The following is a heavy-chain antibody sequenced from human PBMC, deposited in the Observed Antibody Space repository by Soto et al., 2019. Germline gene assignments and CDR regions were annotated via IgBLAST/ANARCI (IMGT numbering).Heavy chain of an antibody. Sequence: GGSLRLSCAASGCTFTYYALSWVGQSPGKGLEWVATISGIGGSTYLADSVKGRLSISRDNSKNTVSLLMNSLRAEDTAVYFCARGSSGYISSWYYFDYWGRGTLVTVSS. CDR3: ARGSSGYISSWYYFDY. V-gene: IGHV3-23*01. CDR1: GCTFTYYA. D-gene: IGHD6-13*01. J-gene: IGHJ4*02. CDR2: ISGIGGST.